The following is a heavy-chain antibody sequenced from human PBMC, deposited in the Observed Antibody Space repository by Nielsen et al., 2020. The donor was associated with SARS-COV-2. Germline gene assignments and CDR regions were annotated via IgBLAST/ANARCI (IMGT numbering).Heavy chain of an antibody. Sequence: GESLKISCAASGFTFSSYSMNWVRQAPGKGLEWVSAISGSGGSTYYADSVKGRFTISRDNSKNTLYLQMNSLRAEDTAVYYCASHRYYYDSSGCFDYWGQGTLVTVSS. D-gene: IGHD3-22*01. CDR2: ISGSGGST. CDR1: GFTFSSYS. CDR3: ASHRYYYDSSGCFDY. V-gene: IGHV3-23*01. J-gene: IGHJ4*02.